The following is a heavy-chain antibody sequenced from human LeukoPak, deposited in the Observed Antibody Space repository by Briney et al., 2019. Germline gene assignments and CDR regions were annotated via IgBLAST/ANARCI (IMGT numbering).Heavy chain of an antibody. Sequence: ASVKVSCKASGYTFTGYYMHWVRQAPGQGLEWMGWINPNSGGTNYAQKFQGRVTMTRDMSTSTVYMDLSSLRSEDTAVYYCARVAAEVVGVPGAIGFGWLRRDYYYMDVWGKGTTVTVSS. V-gene: IGHV1-2*02. D-gene: IGHD2-2*02. CDR2: INPNSGGT. CDR3: ARVAAEVVGVPGAIGFGWLRRDYYYMDV. J-gene: IGHJ6*03. CDR1: GYTFTGYY.